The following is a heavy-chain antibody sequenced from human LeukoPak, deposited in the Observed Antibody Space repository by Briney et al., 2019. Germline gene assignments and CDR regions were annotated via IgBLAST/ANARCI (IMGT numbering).Heavy chain of an antibody. Sequence: SETLSLTCAVYGGSFSGYYWSWIRQPPGKGLEWIGEINHSGSTNYNPSLKSRVTISVDTSKNQISLKLSSVTAADTAVYYCARDDYYDSSGYDYWGQGTLVTVSS. CDR3: ARDDYYDSSGYDY. D-gene: IGHD3-22*01. CDR2: INHSGST. J-gene: IGHJ4*02. CDR1: GGSFSGYY. V-gene: IGHV4-34*01.